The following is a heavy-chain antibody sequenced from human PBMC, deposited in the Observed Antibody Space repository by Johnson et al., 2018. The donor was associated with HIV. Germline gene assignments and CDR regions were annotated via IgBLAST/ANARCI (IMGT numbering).Heavy chain of an antibody. CDR1: GFTVSDNY. CDR2: IYSGGRT. D-gene: IGHD4-17*01. J-gene: IGHJ3*02. Sequence: VQLVESGGGLIQPGGSLRLSCAASGFTVSDNYMTWVRQAPGKGLEWVSVIYSGGRTYYADFVQGRFTISRDNSKNTLYLQMNSLRAEDTAVYFCARGRDPGDYVGLGAFDIWGQGTMVTVSS. V-gene: IGHV3-66*03. CDR3: ARGRDPGDYVGLGAFDI.